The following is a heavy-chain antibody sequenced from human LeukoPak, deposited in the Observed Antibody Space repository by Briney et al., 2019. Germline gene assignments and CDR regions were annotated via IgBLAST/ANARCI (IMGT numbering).Heavy chain of an antibody. CDR1: GFTFSNFA. CDR2: ISGSGYST. Sequence: PGGSLRLSCAASGFTFSNFAVSWVRQAPGKGLEWVSTISGSGYSTYYADSVKGRFTLSGDSSKNTLFLQMNSLRAEDTAVYYCARRGTSSSWAHFDYWGQGTLVTVSS. CDR3: ARRGTSSSWAHFDY. V-gene: IGHV3-23*01. J-gene: IGHJ4*02. D-gene: IGHD6-13*01.